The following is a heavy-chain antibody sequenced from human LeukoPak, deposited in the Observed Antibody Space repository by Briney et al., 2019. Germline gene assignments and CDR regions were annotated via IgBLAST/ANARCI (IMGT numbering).Heavy chain of an antibody. CDR1: GYTFTSYG. V-gene: IGHV1-18*01. D-gene: IGHD3-22*01. Sequence: GASVKVSCKASGYTFTSYGISWVRQAPGQGLEWMGWISAYNGNTNYAQKLQDRVTMTTDTSTSTAYMELRSLRSDDTAVYYCARDLLDYHFDSSGYFGFWGQGTLVTVSS. CDR2: ISAYNGNT. CDR3: ARDLLDYHFDSSGYFGF. J-gene: IGHJ4*02.